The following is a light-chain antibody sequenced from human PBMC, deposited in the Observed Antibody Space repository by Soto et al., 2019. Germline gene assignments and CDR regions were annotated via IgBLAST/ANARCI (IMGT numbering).Light chain of an antibody. CDR2: LNSDGSH. CDR1: SGHNSYA. Sequence: QSVLTQSPSASASLGASVKLTCTLSSGHNSYAIAWHQQQPEKGPRYLMKLNSDGSHSKGDGIPDRFSGSSSGAERYLTISRLQSEDEADYYCQTWGTGIIVFGGGTQLTVL. CDR3: QTWGTGIIV. J-gene: IGLJ2*01. V-gene: IGLV4-69*01.